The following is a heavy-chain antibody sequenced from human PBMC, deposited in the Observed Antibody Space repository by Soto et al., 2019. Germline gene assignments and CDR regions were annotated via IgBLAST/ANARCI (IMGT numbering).Heavy chain of an antibody. CDR2: ITWNTDRI. D-gene: IGHD1-20*01. CDR1: GCTIVDYA. V-gene: IGHV3-9*01. J-gene: IGHJ6*02. Sequence: GGPLRVWCTVSGCTIVDYAMHWVRQAPGKGLEWVSGITWNTDRIGYADSVKGRFTISRDNAKNSLYLQMNSLRAEDTALYYCAKDIFRYNWNFSYGMDVCGQRTTVTVSS. CDR3: AKDIFRYNWNFSYGMDV.